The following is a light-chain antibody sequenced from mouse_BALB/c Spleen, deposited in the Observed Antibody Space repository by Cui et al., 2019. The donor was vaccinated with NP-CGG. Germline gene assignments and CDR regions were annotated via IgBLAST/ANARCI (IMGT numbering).Light chain of an antibody. CDR2: GTN. CDR1: TGAVTTSNY. Sequence: HALVTQEPALTRSPGETVTLTCRSSTGAVTTSNYANWVQEKPDHLFTGLIGGTNNRVPGVPARFSGSLIGDKAALTITGAQTEDEAIYFCALWYSNHWVFGGGTTLTVL. CDR3: ALWYSNHWV. J-gene: IGLJ1*01. V-gene: IGLV1*01.